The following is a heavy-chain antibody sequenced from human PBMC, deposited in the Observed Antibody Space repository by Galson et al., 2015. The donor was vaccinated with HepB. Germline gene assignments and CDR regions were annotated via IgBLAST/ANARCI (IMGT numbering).Heavy chain of an antibody. CDR1: GFTFSSYG. J-gene: IGHJ4*02. CDR3: AKDREAYCGGDCYNFDY. Sequence: SLRLSCAASGFTFSSYGMHWVRQAPGKGLEWVAVISYDGSNKYYADSVKGRFTISRDNSKNTLYLQMNSLRAEDTAVYYCAKDREAYCGGDCYNFDYWGQGTLVTVSS. V-gene: IGHV3-30*18. CDR2: ISYDGSNK. D-gene: IGHD2-21*01.